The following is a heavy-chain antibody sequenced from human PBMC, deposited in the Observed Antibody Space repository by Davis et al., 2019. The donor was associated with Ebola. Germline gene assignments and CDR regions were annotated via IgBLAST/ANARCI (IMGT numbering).Heavy chain of an antibody. Sequence: GSLRLSCTVSGYSISRGYFWGWIRQPPGKGLEWIGSIYHSGSTYYNPSLKSRVTISVDTPKNQFSLKLSSVTAADTAVYYCARYLRSYDHWFDPWGQGTLVTVSS. D-gene: IGHD5-18*01. CDR1: GYSISRGYF. CDR2: IYHSGST. J-gene: IGHJ5*02. V-gene: IGHV4-38-2*02. CDR3: ARYLRSYDHWFDP.